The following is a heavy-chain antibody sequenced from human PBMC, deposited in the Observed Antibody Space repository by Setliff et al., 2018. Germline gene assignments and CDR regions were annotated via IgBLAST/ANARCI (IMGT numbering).Heavy chain of an antibody. Sequence: SSETLSLTCSVSGDSVSFSYWSWIRQPPGKGLEWIGYIYYSGSTDSHPSLKSRVSISIDTSKNQFSLNVRSVTAADTAIYYCAKGRGEMDSWGQGILVTVSS. CDR2: IYYSGST. V-gene: IGHV4-59*02. CDR3: AKGRGEMDS. J-gene: IGHJ4*02. D-gene: IGHD3-10*01. CDR1: GDSVSFSY.